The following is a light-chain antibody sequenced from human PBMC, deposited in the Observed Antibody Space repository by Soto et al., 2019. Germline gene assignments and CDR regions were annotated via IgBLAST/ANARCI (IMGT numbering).Light chain of an antibody. J-gene: IGKJ4*01. Sequence: IVMTQSPATLSVSPGERATLSCRASQSVNSDLAWYQQKPGQAPRLLIYGASARATGIPARFSGSGSGTEFTLTISSLQSEDFAVYYCQQYHNWPPLTFGGGTKVEIK. CDR3: QQYHNWPPLT. CDR2: GAS. CDR1: QSVNSD. V-gene: IGKV3-15*01.